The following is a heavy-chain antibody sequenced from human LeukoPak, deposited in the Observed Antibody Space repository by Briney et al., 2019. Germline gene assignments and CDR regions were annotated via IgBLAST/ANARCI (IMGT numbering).Heavy chain of an antibody. V-gene: IGHV1-2*04. CDR2: INPNSGGT. J-gene: IGHJ4*02. CDR3: ARGLVPDTAMVPFDY. CDR1: GYTLTELS. Sequence: GASVKVSCKVSGYTLTELSMHWVRQAPGQGLEWMGWINPNSGGTNYAQKFQGWVTTTRDTSISTAYMELSRLRSDDTAVYYCARGLVPDTAMVPFDYWGQGTLVTVSS. D-gene: IGHD5-18*01.